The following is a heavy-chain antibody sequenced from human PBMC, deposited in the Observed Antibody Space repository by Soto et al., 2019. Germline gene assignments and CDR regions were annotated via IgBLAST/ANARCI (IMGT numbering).Heavy chain of an antibody. CDR3: AKKLSCDDGDYYYYYYMDG. CDR2: ISGSGGST. J-gene: IGHJ6*03. V-gene: IGHV3-23*01. D-gene: IGHD4-17*01. CDR1: GFTFSSYA. Sequence: GGSLRLSCAASGFTFSSYAMSWVRQAPGKGLEWVSAISGSGGSTYYADSVKGRFTISRDNSKNTLYLQMNSLRAEDTAVYYCAKKLSCDDGDYYYYYYMDGWGKGTTVTVSS.